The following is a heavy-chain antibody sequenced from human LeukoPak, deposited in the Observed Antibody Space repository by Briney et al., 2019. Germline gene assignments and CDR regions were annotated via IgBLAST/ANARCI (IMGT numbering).Heavy chain of an antibody. Sequence: KTGGSLRLSCAASGFTFSNAWMSWVRQAPGKGLEWVVRIKSKTDGGTTDYAAPVKGRFTISRDDSKNTLYLQMNSLKTEDTAVYYCTTAEGDYSSGWYNYYYGMDVWGQGTTVTVSS. CDR3: TTAEGDYSSGWYNYYYGMDV. J-gene: IGHJ6*02. D-gene: IGHD6-19*01. V-gene: IGHV3-15*01. CDR1: GFTFSNAW. CDR2: IKSKTDGGTT.